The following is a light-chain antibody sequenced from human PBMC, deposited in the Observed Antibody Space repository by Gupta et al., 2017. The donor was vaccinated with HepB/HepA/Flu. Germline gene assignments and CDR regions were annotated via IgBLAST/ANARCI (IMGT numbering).Light chain of an antibody. Sequence: DIQMTQSPSSLSASVGDRVTITCRASQSISSCLNWYQQKPGKAPKLLIYAASSLQSGVPSRFSGSGSGTDFTLTISSLQPEDFATYYGQQSYSTPITFGQGTRLEIK. V-gene: IGKV1-39*01. CDR3: QQSYSTPIT. J-gene: IGKJ5*01. CDR2: AAS. CDR1: QSISSC.